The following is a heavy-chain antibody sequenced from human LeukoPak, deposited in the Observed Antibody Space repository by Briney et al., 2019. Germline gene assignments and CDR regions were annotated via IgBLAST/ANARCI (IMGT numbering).Heavy chain of an antibody. D-gene: IGHD2-15*01. V-gene: IGHV3-48*03. J-gene: IGHJ6*02. CDR1: GFTFSSHE. Sequence: GGSLRLSCAASGFTFSSHEMNWVRQAPGKGLEWVSYISSSGSTIYYADSVKGRFTISRDNAKNSLYLQMNSLRAEDAAVYYCARVLGYCSGGSCLGMDVWGQGTTVTVSS. CDR3: ARVLGYCSGGSCLGMDV. CDR2: ISSSGSTI.